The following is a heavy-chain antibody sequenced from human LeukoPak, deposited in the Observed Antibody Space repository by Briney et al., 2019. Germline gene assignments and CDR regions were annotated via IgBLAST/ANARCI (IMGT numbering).Heavy chain of an antibody. V-gene: IGHV4-59*01. CDR2: IYYTGST. D-gene: IGHD3-3*01. J-gene: IGHJ3*02. CDR3: ARASPSEGEWLLYGGKDAFDI. CDR1: GGSISSYY. Sequence: SETLSLTCTVSGGSISSYYWSWIRQPPGKGLEWIGYIYYTGSTNYNPSLKSRVTISVDTSKNQFSLKLSSVTAADTAVYYCARASPSEGEWLLYGGKDAFDIWGQGTMVAVSS.